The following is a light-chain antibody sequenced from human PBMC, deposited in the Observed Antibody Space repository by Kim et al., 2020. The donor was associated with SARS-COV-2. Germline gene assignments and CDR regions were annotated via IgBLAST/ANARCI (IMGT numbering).Light chain of an antibody. V-gene: IGKV3-20*01. CDR1: QSVRSSY. CDR2: GAS. CDR3: QQYGNSPWT. Sequence: EIVLTQSPGTMSLSPGERATLSCRASQSVRSSYLAWYQQKPGQAPRLLIYGASSRATGIPDRFSGSGSGTDFTLSISTLEPEDFAVYHCQQYGNSPWTFGQGTKVDIK. J-gene: IGKJ1*01.